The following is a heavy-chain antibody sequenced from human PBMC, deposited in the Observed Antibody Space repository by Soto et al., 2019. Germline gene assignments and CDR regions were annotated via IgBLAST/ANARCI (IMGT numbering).Heavy chain of an antibody. CDR2: IKSKSDGETT. CDR1: GFPFSNAW. Sequence: EVHLMESGGGLVKPGGSLRLSCAASGFPFSNAWMFWVRQLPGKGLEWVGRIKSKSDGETTDYAAPVKGRFTISRDDSKNTLYLQMSSLKTEDTGVYYCTTGYSFGLRNRWGQGTLVTVSS. V-gene: IGHV3-15*01. D-gene: IGHD5-12*01. J-gene: IGHJ4*02. CDR3: TTGYSFGLRNR.